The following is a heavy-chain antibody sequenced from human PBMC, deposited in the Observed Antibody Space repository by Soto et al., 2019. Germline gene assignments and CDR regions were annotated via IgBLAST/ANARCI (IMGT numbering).Heavy chain of an antibody. CDR1: GYAFTSYG. CDR3: ARDRGGSQEDAFDI. D-gene: IGHD1-26*01. V-gene: IGHV1-18*01. J-gene: IGHJ3*02. CDR2: ISAYNGNT. Sequence: GASVKVSCKASGYAFTSYGISWVRQAPGQRLEWMGWISAYNGNTNYAQKLQGRVTMTTDTSTSTAYMELRSLRSDDTAVYYCARDRGGSQEDAFDIWGQGTMVTVSS.